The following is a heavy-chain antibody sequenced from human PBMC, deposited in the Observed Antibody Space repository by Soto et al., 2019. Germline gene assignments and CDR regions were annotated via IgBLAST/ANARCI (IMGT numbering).Heavy chain of an antibody. J-gene: IGHJ3*02. CDR3: AGWTGNGRDVFDI. CDR2: IYPGDSDT. V-gene: IGHV5-51*01. CDR1: GYTFTNYW. Sequence: GESLKISCKGSGYTFTNYWIGWVRQMPGKGLEWMGIIYPGDSDTKYNPSFQGQVTISADKSITTTYLQWSSLKASDTAIYYCAGWTGNGRDVFDIWGQGTQVTVSS. D-gene: IGHD2-8*01.